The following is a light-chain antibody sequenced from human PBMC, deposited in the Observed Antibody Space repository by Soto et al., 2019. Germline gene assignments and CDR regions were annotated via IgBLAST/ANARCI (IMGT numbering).Light chain of an antibody. J-gene: IGKJ4*01. V-gene: IGKV1-39*01. Sequence: DIVMTQSPFALSASVGDRVTITCRASQNIRGFLHWYQQKPGKAPKLLIYGTSNLESGVPSRFGGSGSGTDFTLTISGLQLEDFATYYCQQSFSNYFTFAGGTKLDI. CDR2: GTS. CDR1: QNIRGF. CDR3: QQSFSNYFT.